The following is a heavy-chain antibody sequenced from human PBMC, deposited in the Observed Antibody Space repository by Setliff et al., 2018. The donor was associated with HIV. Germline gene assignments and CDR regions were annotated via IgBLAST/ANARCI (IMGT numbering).Heavy chain of an antibody. J-gene: IGHJ4*02. CDR3: ATLSSSWTGYFDS. Sequence: GASVMVSCKISGYTLAELSIHWVRQAPGKGLEWMGGFDPKDGETIYAQKLQGRVTMTENTSTDIAYMDLSSLRSEDTAVYYCATLSSSWTGYFDSWGQGTLVTVSS. CDR2: FDPKDGET. CDR1: GYTLAELS. D-gene: IGHD6-13*01. V-gene: IGHV1-24*01.